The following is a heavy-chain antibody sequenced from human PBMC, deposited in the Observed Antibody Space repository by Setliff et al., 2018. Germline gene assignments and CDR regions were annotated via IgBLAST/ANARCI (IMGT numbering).Heavy chain of an antibody. CDR2: IYSSGTT. D-gene: IGHD2-2*01. CDR3: ARDSIMDV. V-gene: IGHV3-66*03. J-gene: IGHJ6*03. CDR1: GFTFSGSA. Sequence: GGSLRLSCAASGFTFSGSAVYWVRQASGKGLEWVSSIYSSGTTKSADSVTGRFTISRDNSKNTLYLQMNSLRPEDTALYYCARDSIMDVWGNGTTVTVSS.